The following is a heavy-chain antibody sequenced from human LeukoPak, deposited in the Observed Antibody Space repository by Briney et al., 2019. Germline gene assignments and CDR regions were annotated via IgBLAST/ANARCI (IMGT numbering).Heavy chain of an antibody. D-gene: IGHD3-10*01. CDR1: GYTFTSYG. CDR3: ARAEGFGEFDP. CDR2: ISAYNGNT. V-gene: IGHV1-18*01. J-gene: IGHJ5*02. Sequence: ASVKVSCKASGYTFTSYGISWVRQAPGQGLEWMGWISAYNGNTNYAQKLQGRVTMTTDTSTSTASMELRSLRSDDTAVYYCARAEGFGEFDPWGQGTLVTVSS.